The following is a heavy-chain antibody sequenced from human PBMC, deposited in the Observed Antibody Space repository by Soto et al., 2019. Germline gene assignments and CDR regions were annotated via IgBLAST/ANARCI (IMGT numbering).Heavy chain of an antibody. J-gene: IGHJ6*02. V-gene: IGHV1-46*01. CDR3: ARGRLFSSSSRGLGYYGMDD. CDR1: GYTFPNYY. Sequence: ASVKVSCKASGYTFPNYYMHWVRQAPGQGPEWMGIISPRDGGTSNAQKFQGRLTMTADTSTSTLYMKLSSLTSEDTAVYYCARGRLFSSSSRGLGYYGMDDWGHGTTVTVSS. CDR2: ISPRDGGT. D-gene: IGHD6-6*01.